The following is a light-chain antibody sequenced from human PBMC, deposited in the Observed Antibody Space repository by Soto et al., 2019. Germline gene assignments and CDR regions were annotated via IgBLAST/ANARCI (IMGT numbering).Light chain of an antibody. J-gene: IGLJ1*01. CDR2: GVT. Sequence: QSALTQPPSVSGSPGQSITISCTGTHNDIGTYDYVSWYQQHPGRAPRLLIHGVTTRPSGISGRFSASKSGLTASLTISGLQPEDEADYYCSSFTSNRINVFGPGTKLTVL. CDR1: HNDIGTYDY. V-gene: IGLV2-14*03. CDR3: SSFTSNRINV.